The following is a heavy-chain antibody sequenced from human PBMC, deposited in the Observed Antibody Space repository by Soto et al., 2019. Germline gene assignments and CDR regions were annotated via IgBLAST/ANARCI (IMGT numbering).Heavy chain of an antibody. D-gene: IGHD3-10*01. CDR2: ISGSGEST. CDR3: AKRREGGYYISDY. CDR1: GFTFSSFA. Sequence: LRLSCAASGFTFSSFAMSWVRQAPGKGLEWVSSISGSGESTYYADSVKGRLSISRDNSKNTLYLQMNSLRAEDTAVYYCAKRREGGYYISDYWGQGTPVTVSS. V-gene: IGHV3-23*01. J-gene: IGHJ4*02.